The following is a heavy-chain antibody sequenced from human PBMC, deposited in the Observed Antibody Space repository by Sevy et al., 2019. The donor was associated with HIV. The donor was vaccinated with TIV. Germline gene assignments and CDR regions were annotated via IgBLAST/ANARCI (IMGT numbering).Heavy chain of an antibody. V-gene: IGHV3-15*01. CDR1: GFTFSNAW. J-gene: IGHJ4*02. D-gene: IGHD1-26*01. CDR2: IKSKTDGGTT. CDR3: TTVGWELQDYFDY. Sequence: GGSLRLSCAASGFTFSNAWMSWVRQAPGKGLEWVGRIKSKTDGGTTDYAAPVKGRFTISRDDSKNTLYLQRNSLKTEDTAVYYCTTVGWELQDYFDYWGQGTLVTVSS.